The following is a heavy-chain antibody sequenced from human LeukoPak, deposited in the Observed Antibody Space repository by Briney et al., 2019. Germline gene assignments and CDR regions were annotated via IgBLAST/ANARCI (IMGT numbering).Heavy chain of an antibody. CDR2: IKQDGSEK. CDR3: ARTWVGATRYFDY. D-gene: IGHD1-26*01. Sequence: GGSLRLSCAASGFTFHNYGMSWVRQAPGKGLEWVANIKQDGSEKYYVDSVKGRFTISRDNAKNSLYLQMNSLRAEDTAVYYCARTWVGATRYFDYWGQGTLVTVSS. J-gene: IGHJ4*02. CDR1: GFTFHNYG. V-gene: IGHV3-7*01.